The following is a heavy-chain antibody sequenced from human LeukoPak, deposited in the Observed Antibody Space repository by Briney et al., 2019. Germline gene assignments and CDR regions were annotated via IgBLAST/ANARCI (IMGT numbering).Heavy chain of an antibody. J-gene: IGHJ4*02. Sequence: GGPLRLSCEASGFTLSTYWMNWVRQVPGKGLDWVANINPDGSGKRYVDSVKGRFTIARDNADNSLSLQMNSLRAEDTAVYYCAKDQEVATMGGLNLDYWGQGTLVTVSS. CDR1: GFTLSTYW. CDR2: INPDGSGK. V-gene: IGHV3-7*03. CDR3: AKDQEVATMGGLNLDY. D-gene: IGHD5-12*01.